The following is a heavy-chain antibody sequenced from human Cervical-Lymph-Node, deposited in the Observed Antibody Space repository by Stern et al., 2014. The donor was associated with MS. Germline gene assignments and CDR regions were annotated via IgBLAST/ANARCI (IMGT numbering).Heavy chain of an antibody. CDR3: ATLPLHTSLDF. D-gene: IGHD2-2*01. J-gene: IGHJ4*02. CDR1: RFTFSSYT. Sequence: EVQLVESGGGLVKPGGSLRLSCAVSRFTFSSYTMNWVRQAPGQGLEWVSSISSTSTYIYYADSVEGRFTISRDNAKNSLYLQMNSLRAEDTAVYYCATLPLHTSLDFWGQGTLVTVSS. V-gene: IGHV3-21*01. CDR2: ISSTSTYI.